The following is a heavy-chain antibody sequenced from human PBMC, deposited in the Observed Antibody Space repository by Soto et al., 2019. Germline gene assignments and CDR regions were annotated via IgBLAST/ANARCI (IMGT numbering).Heavy chain of an antibody. D-gene: IGHD3-3*01. CDR2: IYHSGST. V-gene: IGHV4-4*02. CDR1: GGSISSSNW. J-gene: IGHJ6*03. Sequence: PSETLSLTCAVSGGSISSSNWWSWVRQPPGKGLEWIGEIYHSGSTNYNPSLKSRVTISVDTSKNQFSLKLSSVTAADTAVYYCARVLRFLEWYTHYYYYIDVWGQGTTVTVSS. CDR3: ARVLRFLEWYTHYYYYIDV.